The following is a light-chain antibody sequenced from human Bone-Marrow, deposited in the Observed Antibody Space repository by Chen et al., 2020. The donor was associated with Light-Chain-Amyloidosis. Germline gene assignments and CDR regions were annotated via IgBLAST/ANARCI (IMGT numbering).Light chain of an antibody. CDR1: ELPKQY. V-gene: IGLV3-25*03. Sequence: SFELTQPPSVSVSPGQTATITCSGDELPKQYACWYQQKPGQAPVLVIHRDTERPSGISERFSGSSSGTTATLTISGVQAEDEADYHCQSADSSGTYEVIFGGGTKLTVL. CDR3: QSADSSGTYEVI. J-gene: IGLJ2*01. CDR2: RDT.